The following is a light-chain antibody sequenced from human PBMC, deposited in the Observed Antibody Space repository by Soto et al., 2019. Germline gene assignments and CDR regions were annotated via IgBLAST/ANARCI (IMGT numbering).Light chain of an antibody. CDR3: QSYDSSLSGFYV. J-gene: IGLJ1*01. V-gene: IGLV1-40*01. CDR2: GNS. Sequence: SLLTQPPSGYGAPGERGSISYTGSSSNIGAGYDVHWYQQLPGTAPKLLIYGNSNRPSGVPDRFSGSKSGTSASLAITGLQAEDEADYYCQSYDSSLSGFYVFGTGTKVTVL. CDR1: SSNIGAGYD.